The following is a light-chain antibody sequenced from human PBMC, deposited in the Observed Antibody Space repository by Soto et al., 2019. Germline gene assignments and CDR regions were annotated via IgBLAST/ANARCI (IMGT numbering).Light chain of an antibody. CDR2: GAS. CDR1: QDIRSY. J-gene: IGKJ4*01. V-gene: IGKV1-27*01. CDR3: QKYNSAPLT. Sequence: DVQMTQSPSSLSASVGDRVTITCRASQDIRSYLAWYQQKPGKVPKLLIYGASTLQSGVPSRFSGSGSETDFTLTISSLQPEDVATYYCQKYNSAPLTFGGGTKVEIK.